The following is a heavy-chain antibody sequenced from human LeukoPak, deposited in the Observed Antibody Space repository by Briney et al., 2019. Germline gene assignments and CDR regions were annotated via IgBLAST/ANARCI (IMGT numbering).Heavy chain of an antibody. Sequence: GGSLRLSCAASGFTFSSYAMSWVRRAPGKGLEWVSAISGSGGSTYYADSVKGRFTISRDNSKNTLYLQMNSLRAEDTAVYYCAKDPSSIAAAGPGAFDIWGQGTMVTVSS. D-gene: IGHD6-13*01. J-gene: IGHJ3*02. CDR1: GFTFSSYA. V-gene: IGHV3-23*01. CDR3: AKDPSSIAAAGPGAFDI. CDR2: ISGSGGST.